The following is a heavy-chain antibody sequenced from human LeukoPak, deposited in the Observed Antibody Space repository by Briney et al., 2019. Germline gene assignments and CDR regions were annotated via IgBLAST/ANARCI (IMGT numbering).Heavy chain of an antibody. J-gene: IGHJ3*02. V-gene: IGHV3-11*04. CDR2: ISSSGSTI. CDR3: ARVWDDAFDI. D-gene: IGHD3-16*01. Sequence: GGSLRLSCAASGFTFSDYYMSWIRQAPGKGLEWVSYISSSGSTIYYADSVKGRFTISRDNAQNTLYLQMNSLRAGDTAVYYCARVWDDAFDIWGQGTMVTVSS. CDR1: GFTFSDYY.